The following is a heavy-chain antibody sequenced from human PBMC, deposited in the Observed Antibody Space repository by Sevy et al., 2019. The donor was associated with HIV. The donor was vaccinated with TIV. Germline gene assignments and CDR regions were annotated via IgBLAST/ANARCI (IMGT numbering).Heavy chain of an antibody. CDR1: GFNINTYW. CDR2: IKYDGSEI. J-gene: IGHJ4*02. D-gene: IGHD2-2*01. CDR3: VRAIVIEGSF. V-gene: IGHV3-7*01. Sequence: GGSLRLSCAASGFNINTYWMNWVRQAPGKGLEWVANIKYDGSEIYYVDSVRGRFTISKDNARNLVHLQMNSLRAEDTALYYCVRAIVIEGSFWGQGTLVTVSS.